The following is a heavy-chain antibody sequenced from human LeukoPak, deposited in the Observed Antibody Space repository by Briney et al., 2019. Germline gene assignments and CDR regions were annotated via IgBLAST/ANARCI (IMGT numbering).Heavy chain of an antibody. CDR2: ISYDGSNK. J-gene: IGHJ4*02. CDR3: AREITAARTTNDH. D-gene: IGHD6-6*01. Sequence: GGSLRLSCAASGFTFSSYGMHWVRQAPGKGLEWVAVISYDGSNKYYADSVKGRFTISRDNSKNTLYLQMNSLRAEDTAVYYCAREITAARTTNDHWGQGTLVTVSS. V-gene: IGHV3-30*03. CDR1: GFTFSSYG.